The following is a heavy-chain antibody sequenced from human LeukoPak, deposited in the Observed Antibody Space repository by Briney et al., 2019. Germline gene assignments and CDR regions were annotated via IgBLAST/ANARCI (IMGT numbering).Heavy chain of an antibody. Sequence: GALRLSCAASGFTFSSYAMNWVRQAPGKGLEWVSGISGSGDSTYYADSVKGRFTVSRDNSKNTLYLQMNSLRAEDTAIYYCAKALGRSVQDYFDYWGQGTLVTVSS. J-gene: IGHJ4*02. CDR2: ISGSGDST. D-gene: IGHD1-1*01. CDR3: AKALGRSVQDYFDY. CDR1: GFTFSSYA. V-gene: IGHV3-23*01.